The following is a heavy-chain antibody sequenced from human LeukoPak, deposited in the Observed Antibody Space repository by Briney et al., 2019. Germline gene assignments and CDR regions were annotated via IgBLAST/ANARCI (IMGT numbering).Heavy chain of an antibody. V-gene: IGHV4-30-4*01. J-gene: IGHJ5*02. CDR3: ARPYYYDSRIDP. CDR2: MYYSGST. CDR1: GGSISSGDYY. D-gene: IGHD3-22*01. Sequence: SETLSLTCTVSGGSISSGDYYWSWIRQPPGKGREWIAYMYYSGSTYYNPSLNSRVTMSADTSKNQLSLKLSSVTAADTAVYYCARPYYYDSRIDPWGQGILVTVS.